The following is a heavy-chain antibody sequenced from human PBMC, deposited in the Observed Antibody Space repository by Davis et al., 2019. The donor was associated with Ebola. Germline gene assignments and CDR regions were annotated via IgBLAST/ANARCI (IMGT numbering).Heavy chain of an antibody. CDR3: ARGVVVVANWFDP. V-gene: IGHV7-4-1*02. D-gene: IGHD2-15*01. CDR1: GYTFNTYA. J-gene: IGHJ5*02. Sequence: ASVKVSCKASGYTFNTYAMNWVRQAPGQGLEWMGWINTNTGNPTYAQGFTGRFVFSLDTSFSTAYLQISSLKAEDTAVYYCARGVVVVANWFDPWGQGTLVTVSS. CDR2: INTNTGNP.